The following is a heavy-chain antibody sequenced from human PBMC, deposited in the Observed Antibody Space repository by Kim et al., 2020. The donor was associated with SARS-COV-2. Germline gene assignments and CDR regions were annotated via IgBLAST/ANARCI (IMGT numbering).Heavy chain of an antibody. CDR1: GGSISSSSYY. CDR2: IYYSGST. CDR3: ARSDVVVIATPYYFDY. Sequence: SETLSLTCTVSGGSISSSSYYWGWIRQPPGKGLEWIGSIYYSGSTYYNPSLKSRVTISVDTSKNQFSLKLSSVTAADTAVYYCARSDVVVIATPYYFDYWGQGTLVTVSS. D-gene: IGHD2-21*01. V-gene: IGHV4-39*01. J-gene: IGHJ4*02.